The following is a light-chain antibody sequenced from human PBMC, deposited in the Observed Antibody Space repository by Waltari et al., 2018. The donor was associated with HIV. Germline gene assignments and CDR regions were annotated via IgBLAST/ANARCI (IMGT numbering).Light chain of an antibody. V-gene: IGLV3-25*03. CDR1: ALPKQY. CDR2: KDT. CDR3: LSADTSVTWV. Sequence: SYELTQPPSVSVSPGQTARITCSGDALPKQYAYWYQQKPGQAPVLVIYKDTERPSGIPDRFSGSSSGTTVTLTISGVQAEDDADYYCLSADTSVTWVFGGGTKLTVL. J-gene: IGLJ3*02.